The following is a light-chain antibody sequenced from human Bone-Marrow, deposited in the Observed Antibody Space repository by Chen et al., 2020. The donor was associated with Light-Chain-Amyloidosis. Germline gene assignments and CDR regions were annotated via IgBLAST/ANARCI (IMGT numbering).Light chain of an antibody. V-gene: IGLV2-8*01. CDR1: RSDVGGYNI. Sequence: QSALTQPPSASESPGQPVAISCTGTRSDVGGYNIVSWYQQHPGKAPKLMICEVTKRPSGVPDRFSGSKSGSPASLAGSGLQSEDEAEYYCLPSAGSYNFWLFGGGTKLTVL. CDR3: LPSAGSYNFWL. J-gene: IGLJ3*02. CDR2: EVT.